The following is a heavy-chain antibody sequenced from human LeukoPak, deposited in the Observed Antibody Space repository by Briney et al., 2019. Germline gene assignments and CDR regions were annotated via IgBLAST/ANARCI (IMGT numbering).Heavy chain of an antibody. CDR3: ARQVVPLHPWFDP. CDR2: IYYSGST. J-gene: IGHJ5*02. D-gene: IGHD2-2*01. Sequence: PSETLSLTCTVSGGSISSYYWSWIRQPPGKGLEWIGYIYYSGSTYYNPSLKSRVTISVDTSKNQFSLKLSSVTAADTAVYYCARQVVPLHPWFDPWGQGTLVTVSS. V-gene: IGHV4-59*08. CDR1: GGSISSYY.